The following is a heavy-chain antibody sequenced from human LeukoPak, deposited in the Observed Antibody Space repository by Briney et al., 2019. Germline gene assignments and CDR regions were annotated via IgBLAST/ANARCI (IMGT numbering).Heavy chain of an antibody. D-gene: IGHD6-13*01. CDR1: GFPFSNYG. Sequence: PGGSLRLSCAASGFPFSNYGMHWVRQTPGKGLEGMAYIRYDGNNKDYADSVKGRFSISRDNSRNTLYLQMNSLRAEDTAVFYCAKDRELAAAGTPDRWGQGTLVTVSS. V-gene: IGHV3-30*02. CDR3: AKDRELAAAGTPDR. CDR2: IRYDGNNK. J-gene: IGHJ5*02.